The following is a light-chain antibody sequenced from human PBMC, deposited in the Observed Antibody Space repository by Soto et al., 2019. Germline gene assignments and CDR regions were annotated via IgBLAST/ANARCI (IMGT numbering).Light chain of an antibody. CDR3: QSYDNSLSGHVV. Sequence: QSVLTQPPSVSGAPGQRVTISCTGSSSNIGAGYDVHWYQQLPGTAPKLLIYAKSNRPSGVPDRFSGSKSGTSASLAITGLQAEDEADYYCQSYDNSLSGHVVFGGGTKVTVL. J-gene: IGLJ2*01. V-gene: IGLV1-40*01. CDR1: SSNIGAGYD. CDR2: AKS.